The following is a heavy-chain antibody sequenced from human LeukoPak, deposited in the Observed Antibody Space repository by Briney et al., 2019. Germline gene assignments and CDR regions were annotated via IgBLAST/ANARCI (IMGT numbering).Heavy chain of an antibody. D-gene: IGHD3-16*01. CDR3: AKDLGNDYGDY. Sequence: GGSLRLFCAASGFTFSSYGMHWVRQAPGKGLEWVAVISYDGSNKYYADSVKGRFTISRDNSKNTLYLQMNSLRAEDTAVYYCAKDLGNDYGDYWGQGTLVTVSP. CDR1: GFTFSSYG. CDR2: ISYDGSNK. V-gene: IGHV3-30*18. J-gene: IGHJ4*02.